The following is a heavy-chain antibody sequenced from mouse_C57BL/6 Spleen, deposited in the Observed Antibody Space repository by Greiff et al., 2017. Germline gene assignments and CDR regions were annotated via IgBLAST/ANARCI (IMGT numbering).Heavy chain of an antibody. V-gene: IGHV1-42*01. CDR1: GYSFTGYY. D-gene: IGHD2-2*01. J-gene: IGHJ2*01. CDR3: ARVGGYDEDY. CDR2: INPSTGGT. Sequence: EVQLQQSGPELVKPGASVKISCKASGYSFTGYYMNWVKQSPEKSLEWIGEINPSTGGTTYNQKFKAKATLTVDKSSSTAYMQLKSLTSEDSAVYYCARVGGYDEDYWGQGTTLTVSS.